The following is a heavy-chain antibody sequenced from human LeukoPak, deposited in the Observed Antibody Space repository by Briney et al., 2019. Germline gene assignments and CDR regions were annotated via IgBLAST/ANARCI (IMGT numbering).Heavy chain of an antibody. CDR3: ARATWRSSSWYAAFDI. CDR2: INPNSGGT. Sequence: ASVKVSCKASGYTFTGYYMHWVRQAPGQGLEWMGWINPNSGGTNYAQRFQGRVTMTRDTSISTAYMELSRLRSDDTAVYYCARATWRSSSWYAAFDIWGQGQWSPSLQ. D-gene: IGHD6-13*01. CDR1: GYTFTGYY. J-gene: IGHJ3*02. V-gene: IGHV1-2*02.